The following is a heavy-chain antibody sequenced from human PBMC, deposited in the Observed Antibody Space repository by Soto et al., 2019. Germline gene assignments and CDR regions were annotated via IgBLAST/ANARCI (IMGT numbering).Heavy chain of an antibody. J-gene: IGHJ6*02. CDR1: GFAFTSSS. Sequence: SVKGSCKASGFAFTSSSVQWVGQARGERPDWVGWFLVGSGNTNYAKKSQERVTTTRDMSTSTAYMELSSLRSEDTAVYYCAAGEEIVAYYYGMDVWGQGTTVTVSS. V-gene: IGHV1-58*01. CDR3: AAGEEIVAYYYGMDV. CDR2: FLVGSGNT. D-gene: IGHD2-15*01.